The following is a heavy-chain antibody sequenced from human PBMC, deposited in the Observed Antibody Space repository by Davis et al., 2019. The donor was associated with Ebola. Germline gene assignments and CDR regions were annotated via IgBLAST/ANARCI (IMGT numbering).Heavy chain of an antibody. CDR3: AKETAAIPTRTDY. J-gene: IGHJ4*02. D-gene: IGHD1-1*01. Sequence: PGGSLRLSCAASGITFSNAWMNWVRQAPGKGLEWVSYISGSGDNTYYADSVKGRFTISRDNSKTTLYLQMNSLRDEDTAVYYCAKETAAIPTRTDYWGQGTLVTVSS. V-gene: IGHV3-23*01. CDR1: GITFSNAW. CDR2: ISGSGDNT.